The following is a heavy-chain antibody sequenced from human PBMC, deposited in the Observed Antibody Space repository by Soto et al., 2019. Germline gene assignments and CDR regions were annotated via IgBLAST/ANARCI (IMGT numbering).Heavy chain of an antibody. J-gene: IGHJ4*02. Sequence: SETLSLTCAVYGGSFSGYYWSWIRQPPGKGLEWIGEINHSGSTNYNPSLKSRVTISVDTSKNQFSLKLSSVTAADTAVYYCASSLARGYDILTVHDYWGQGTLVTVSS. CDR1: GGSFSGYY. D-gene: IGHD3-9*01. CDR2: INHSGST. CDR3: ASSLARGYDILTVHDY. V-gene: IGHV4-34*01.